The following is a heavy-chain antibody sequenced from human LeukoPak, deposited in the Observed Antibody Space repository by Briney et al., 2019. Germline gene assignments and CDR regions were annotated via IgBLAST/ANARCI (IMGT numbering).Heavy chain of an antibody. CDR1: GFTFSSCS. D-gene: IGHD6-13*01. CDR2: ISSSSSTI. J-gene: IGHJ4*02. CDR3: ATPAAAVTNY. Sequence: GGPLRLSCAASGFTFSSCSMNWVRQAPGQGLEGVSYISSSSSTIYYADSVKGRFTISRDNAKNSLYLQMNSLGAEDTAVYYCATPAAAVTNYWGQGTLVTVSS. V-gene: IGHV3-48*04.